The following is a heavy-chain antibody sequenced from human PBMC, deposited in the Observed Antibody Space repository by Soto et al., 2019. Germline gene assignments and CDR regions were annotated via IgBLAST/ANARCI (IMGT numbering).Heavy chain of an antibody. CDR3: AKDAPPYCGGDCYVDY. D-gene: IGHD2-21*02. Sequence: QVQLVESGGGVVQPGRSLRLSCAASGFTFSSYGMHWVRQAPGKGLEWVAVISYDGSNKYYADSVKGRFTISRDNSKNKLYLQMNSLRAEDTAVYYCAKDAPPYCGGDCYVDYWGQGTLVTVSS. CDR2: ISYDGSNK. CDR1: GFTFSSYG. V-gene: IGHV3-30*18. J-gene: IGHJ4*02.